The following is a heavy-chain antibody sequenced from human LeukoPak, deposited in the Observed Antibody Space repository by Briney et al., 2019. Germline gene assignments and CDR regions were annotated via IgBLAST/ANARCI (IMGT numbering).Heavy chain of an antibody. CDR1: GFTFSSYG. Sequence: GGSLRLSCAASGFTFSSYGMSWVRQAPGKGLEWVSAISGSGDSTYYADSVKGRFTISRDNSKNTLYLQMNSLRAEDTAVYYCARRSGIAVAGAFDYWGQGALVTVSS. CDR2: ISGSGDST. J-gene: IGHJ4*02. D-gene: IGHD6-19*01. CDR3: ARRSGIAVAGAFDY. V-gene: IGHV3-23*01.